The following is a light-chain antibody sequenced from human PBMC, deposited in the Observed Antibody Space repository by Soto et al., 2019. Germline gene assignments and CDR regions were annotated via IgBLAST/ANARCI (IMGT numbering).Light chain of an antibody. V-gene: IGKV3-15*01. Sequence: EIVMTQSPATLSVSPGERATLSCRASQSVSNNLAWYQQRPGQAPSLLIYAASTRATGIPARFSGSGSGTEFTLTISYLQSEDFAVYYCQQYSKWPPITFGQGTQLEIK. CDR1: QSVSNN. J-gene: IGKJ5*01. CDR2: AAS. CDR3: QQYSKWPPIT.